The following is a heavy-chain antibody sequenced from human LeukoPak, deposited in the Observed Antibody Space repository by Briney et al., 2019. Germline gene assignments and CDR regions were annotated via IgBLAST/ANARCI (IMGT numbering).Heavy chain of an antibody. D-gene: IGHD2-2*01. CDR2: INHSGST. Sequence: KPSETLSLTCAVYGGSFSGYYWSWIRQPPGKGLEWTGEINHSGSTNYNPSLKSRVTISVDTSKNQFSLKLSSVTAADTAVYYCARESIGCSSTSCSRSPFDYWGQGTLVAVSS. CDR1: GGSFSGYY. J-gene: IGHJ4*02. V-gene: IGHV4-34*01. CDR3: ARESIGCSSTSCSRSPFDY.